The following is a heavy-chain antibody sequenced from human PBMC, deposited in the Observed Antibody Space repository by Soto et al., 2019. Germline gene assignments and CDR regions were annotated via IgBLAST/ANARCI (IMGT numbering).Heavy chain of an antibody. CDR2: IYYSGST. J-gene: IGHJ4*02. CDR3: ARLTTVTGIYDY. D-gene: IGHD4-17*01. V-gene: IGHV4-39*01. CDR1: GGSISSSSYY. Sequence: SETLSLTCTVSGGSISSSSYYWGWIRQPPGKGLEWIGSIYYSGSTYYNPSLKSRVTISVDTSKNQFSLKLSSVTAADTAVYYCARLTTVTGIYDYWGQGTLVTVSS.